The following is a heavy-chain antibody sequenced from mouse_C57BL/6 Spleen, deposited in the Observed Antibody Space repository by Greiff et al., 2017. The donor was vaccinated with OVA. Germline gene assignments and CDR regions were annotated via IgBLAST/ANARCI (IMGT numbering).Heavy chain of an antibody. J-gene: IGHJ4*01. D-gene: IGHD3-2*02. CDR1: GYTFTDYY. V-gene: IGHV1-26*01. Sequence: EVQLQQSGPELVKPGASVKISCKASGYTFTDYYMNWVKQSHGKSLEWIGDINPNNGGTSYNQKLKGKATLTVDKSSSTAYMELRSLTSEDSAVYYCASSQLRLQAMDYWGQGTSVTVSS. CDR2: INPNNGGT. CDR3: ASSQLRLQAMDY.